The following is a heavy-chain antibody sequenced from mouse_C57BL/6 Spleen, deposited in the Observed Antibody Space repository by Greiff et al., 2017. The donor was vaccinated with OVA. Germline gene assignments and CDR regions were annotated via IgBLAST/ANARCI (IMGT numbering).Heavy chain of an antibody. CDR1: GYTFTSYT. Sequence: QVQLKESGAELARPGASVKMSCKASGYTFTSYTMHWVKQRPGQGLEWIGYINPSSGYTKYNQKFKDKATLTADKSSSTAYMQLSSLTSEDSAVYYCARSRAYYGNPGAMDYWGQGTSVTVSS. D-gene: IGHD2-10*01. CDR3: ARSRAYYGNPGAMDY. CDR2: INPSSGYT. V-gene: IGHV1-4*01. J-gene: IGHJ4*01.